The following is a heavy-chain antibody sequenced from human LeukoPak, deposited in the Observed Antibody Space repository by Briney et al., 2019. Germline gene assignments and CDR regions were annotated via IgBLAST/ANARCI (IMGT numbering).Heavy chain of an antibody. CDR2: IYYSGST. V-gene: IGHV4-31*03. CDR1: GGSISSGGYY. Sequence: TRCLTCTVSGGSISSGGYYWSWIRQHPGQGLEWIGYIYYSGSTYYNPSLKSRVTILLDTSKNQFSLKLSSVTAADTAVYYCATYNRDGYKFAFQHWGQGTLFPVSS. CDR3: ATYNRDGYKFAFQH. J-gene: IGHJ1*01. D-gene: IGHD5-24*01.